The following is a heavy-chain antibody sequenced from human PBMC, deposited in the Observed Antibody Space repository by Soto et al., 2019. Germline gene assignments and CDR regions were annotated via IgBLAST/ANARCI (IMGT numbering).Heavy chain of an antibody. CDR3: AKDPDYDFWSGYYGGKWFDP. V-gene: IGHV3-23*01. J-gene: IGHJ5*02. CDR1: GFTFSSYA. D-gene: IGHD3-3*01. Sequence: GGSLRLSCAASGFTFSSYAMSWVRQAPGKGLEWVSAISGSGGSTYYADSVKGRFTISRDNSKNTLYLQMNSLRAEDTAVYYCAKDPDYDFWSGYYGGKWFDPRGQGTLVTVSS. CDR2: ISGSGGST.